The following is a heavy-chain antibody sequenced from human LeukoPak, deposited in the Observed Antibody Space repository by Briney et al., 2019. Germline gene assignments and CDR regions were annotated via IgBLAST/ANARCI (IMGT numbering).Heavy chain of an antibody. D-gene: IGHD6-13*01. J-gene: IGHJ3*02. CDR2: IYYSGGT. CDR3: ARDLGGALAAAGTIDI. V-gene: IGHV4-59*01. Sequence: SETLSLTCTVSGGSISNYYWSWIRQPPGKGLEWIGYIYYSGGTNYNPSLKSRVTISVDTSKNQFSLKLSSVTAADTAVYYCARDLGGALAAAGTIDIWGQGTMVTVSS. CDR1: GGSISNYY.